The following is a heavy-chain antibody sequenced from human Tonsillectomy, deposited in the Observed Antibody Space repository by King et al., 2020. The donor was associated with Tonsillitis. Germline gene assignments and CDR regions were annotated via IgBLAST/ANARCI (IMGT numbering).Heavy chain of an antibody. D-gene: IGHD2-2*01. CDR1: GGSISSSSYY. CDR3: ERHMHQGSYYYYYMDV. Sequence: QLQLQESGPGLVKPSETLSLTCTVSGGSISSSSYYWGWIRQPPGKGLEWIGTIYYSGGTYYNPSLKSRVTISEDTSKNQFSLKLSSVTAADTAVYYCERHMHQGSYYYYYMDVWGKGTTVTVSS. CDR2: IYYSGGT. J-gene: IGHJ6*03. V-gene: IGHV4-39*01.